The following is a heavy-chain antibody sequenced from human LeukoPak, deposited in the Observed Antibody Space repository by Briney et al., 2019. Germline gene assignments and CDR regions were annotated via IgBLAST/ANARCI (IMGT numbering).Heavy chain of an antibody. J-gene: IGHJ4*02. D-gene: IGHD6-13*01. Sequence: ASVKVSCKASGYTFTSHYMHWVRQAPGQGLEWMGIINPSGGSTTYAQKFQGRVTMTRNTSTSTVYMALSSLTPEDTAVYYCARAGYWAASGYATIWGQGTLVTVSS. CDR2: INPSGGST. CDR3: ARAGYWAASGYATI. CDR1: GYTFTSHY. V-gene: IGHV1-46*03.